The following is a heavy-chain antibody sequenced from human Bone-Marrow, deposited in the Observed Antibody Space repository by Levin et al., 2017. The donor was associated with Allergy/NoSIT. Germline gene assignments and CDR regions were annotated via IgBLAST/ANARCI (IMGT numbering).Heavy chain of an antibody. Sequence: GSLRLSCTVSGGSISSSSYYWGWIRQPPGTGLEWIGSIYYSGSGLYNPSLKSRVTISVDTSKNHFSLKLSSVTVADTAVYYCARHSGGDFWSGYTIDYWGQGTLVTVSS. CDR1: GGSISSSSYY. CDR3: ARHSGGDFWSGYTIDY. D-gene: IGHD3-3*01. CDR2: IYYSGSG. V-gene: IGHV4-39*01. J-gene: IGHJ4*02.